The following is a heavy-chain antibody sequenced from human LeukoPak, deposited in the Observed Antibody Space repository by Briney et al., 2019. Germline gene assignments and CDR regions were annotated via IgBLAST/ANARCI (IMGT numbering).Heavy chain of an antibody. CDR2: IYISGNT. Sequence: SETLSLTCTVSGGSISSYYWNWIRQPAGKGLEWIGRIYISGNTNYNPSLKSRVTMSLDTSTNQFSLKLSSVTAADTAVYYRARERSATVNTYYFDSWGPGTLVTVSS. CDR1: GGSISSYY. J-gene: IGHJ4*02. V-gene: IGHV4-4*07. CDR3: ARERSATVNTYYFDS. D-gene: IGHD4-11*01.